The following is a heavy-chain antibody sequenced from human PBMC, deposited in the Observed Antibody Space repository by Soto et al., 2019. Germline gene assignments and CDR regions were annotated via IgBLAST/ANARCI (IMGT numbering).Heavy chain of an antibody. J-gene: IGHJ3*02. CDR1: GFTFSSYA. Sequence: GGSLRLSCAASGFTFSSYAMSWVRQAPGKGLEWVSAISGSGGSTYYADSVKGRFTISRDNSKNTLYLQMNSLRAEDTAVYYCAKGEQWLVLREPAFDIWGQGTMVTVSS. CDR2: ISGSGGST. D-gene: IGHD6-19*01. V-gene: IGHV3-23*01. CDR3: AKGEQWLVLREPAFDI.